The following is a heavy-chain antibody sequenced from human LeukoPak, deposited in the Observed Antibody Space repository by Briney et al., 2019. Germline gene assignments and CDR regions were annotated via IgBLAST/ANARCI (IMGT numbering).Heavy chain of an antibody. V-gene: IGHV3-7*01. CDR2: IKQDGSEK. Sequence: PGGSLRLSCAASGFTFSSYWMSRVRQAPGKGLEWVANIKQDGSEKYYVASVKGRFTISRDNAKNSLYLQMNSLRAEDTAVYYCARDWIWPQIDYWGQGTLVTVSS. CDR3: ARDWIWPQIDY. CDR1: GFTFSSYW. J-gene: IGHJ4*02. D-gene: IGHD2-2*03.